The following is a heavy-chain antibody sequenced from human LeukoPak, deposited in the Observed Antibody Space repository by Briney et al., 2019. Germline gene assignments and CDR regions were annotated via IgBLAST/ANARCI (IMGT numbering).Heavy chain of an antibody. CDR2: VYYSGST. D-gene: IGHD1-1*01. Sequence: SQTLSLTCTVSGGSISSGGYYWSWIRQHPGKGLEWIGSVYYSGSTDYSPSLQGRVIISLDTSRNQFSLKLSSVTAADTAVYYCASGDNDPLFDYWGQGALVTVSS. CDR3: ASGDNDPLFDY. CDR1: GGSISSGGYY. V-gene: IGHV4-31*03. J-gene: IGHJ4*02.